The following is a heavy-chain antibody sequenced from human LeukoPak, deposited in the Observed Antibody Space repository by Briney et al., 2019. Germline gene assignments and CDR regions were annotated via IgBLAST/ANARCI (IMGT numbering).Heavy chain of an antibody. V-gene: IGHV4-34*01. Sequence: SETLSLTCAVYGGSFSGYYWSWIRQPPGKGLEWIGEINHSGSTNYNPSLKSRVTISVDTSKNQFSLKPSSVTAADTAVYYCARGQPPGYWGQGTLVTVSS. J-gene: IGHJ4*02. CDR2: INHSGST. CDR1: GGSFSGYY. CDR3: ARGQPPGY. D-gene: IGHD1-14*01.